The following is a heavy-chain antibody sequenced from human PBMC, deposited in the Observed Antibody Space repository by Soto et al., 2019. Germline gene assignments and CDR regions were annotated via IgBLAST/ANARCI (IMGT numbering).Heavy chain of an antibody. CDR1: ASTFSSYS. Sequence: EVQLVESGGGLVKPGGSLRLSCAASASTFSSYSMNWVRQAPGKGLEWVSSISPSGSYIYYADSVKGRFTISRDNAKNSLYLQMNSLRAEDTAMYYRARGYTATGTDWYFDLWGRGTLVTVSS. D-gene: IGHD4-17*01. V-gene: IGHV3-21*01. CDR2: ISPSGSYI. CDR3: ARGYTATGTDWYFDL. J-gene: IGHJ2*01.